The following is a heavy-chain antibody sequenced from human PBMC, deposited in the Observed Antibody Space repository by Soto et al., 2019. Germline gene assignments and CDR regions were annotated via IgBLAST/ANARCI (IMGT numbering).Heavy chain of an antibody. V-gene: IGHV1-18*01. Sequence: ASVKVSCKTSGYTFSNYGITWVRQAPGQPLEWLGWISLYSDGTNYAQKFQGRVSMTTDTSTTTAYMELRSLRSDDTAVYYCSRVVPGAEAWFGPWGQGTLVTVSS. CDR2: ISLYSDGT. D-gene: IGHD2-2*01. CDR1: GYTFSNYG. CDR3: SRVVPGAEAWFGP. J-gene: IGHJ5*02.